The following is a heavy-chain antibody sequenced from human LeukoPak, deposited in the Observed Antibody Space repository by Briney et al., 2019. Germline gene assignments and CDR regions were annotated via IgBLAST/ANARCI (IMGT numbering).Heavy chain of an antibody. V-gene: IGHV1-8*01. Sequence: ASVKVSCKASGYTFINYDIMWVRQATGQGLEWMGCMNSNSGNTGYAQKFQGRVTMTRDTSMSTAYMELSSLRFEDTAVYYCTRGRGGTIVRGYMDYWGQGTLVTVSS. CDR2: MNSNSGNT. CDR3: TRGRGGTIVRGYMDY. J-gene: IGHJ4*02. CDR1: GYTFINYD. D-gene: IGHD3-10*01.